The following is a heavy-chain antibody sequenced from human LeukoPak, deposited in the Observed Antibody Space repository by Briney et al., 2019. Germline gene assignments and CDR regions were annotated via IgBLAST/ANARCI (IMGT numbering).Heavy chain of an antibody. CDR3: ARRSYNSPFRY. Sequence: SETLSLTCAVSGGSISRGGYSWSWIRQPPGKGLEWIGYFYYSGSTYYNPSLKSRVTIDTSKNHFSLNLRSVTAADTAVYYCARRSYNSPFRYWGQGTPVTVSS. D-gene: IGHD5-24*01. CDR1: GGSISRGGYS. V-gene: IGHV4-30-4*07. CDR2: FYYSGST. J-gene: IGHJ4*02.